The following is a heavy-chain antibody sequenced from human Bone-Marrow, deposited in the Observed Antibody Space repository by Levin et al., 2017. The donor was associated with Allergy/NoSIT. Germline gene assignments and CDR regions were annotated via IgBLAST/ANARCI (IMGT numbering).Heavy chain of an antibody. CDR2: ISGSGGST. CDR1: GFTFSSYA. D-gene: IGHD5-18*01. V-gene: IGHV3-23*01. J-gene: IGHJ4*02. Sequence: GESLKISCAASGFTFSSYAMSWVRQAPGKGLEWVSAISGSGGSTYYADSVKGRFTISRDNSKNTLYLQMNSLRAEDTAVYYCAKAMGLWLDFDYWGQGTLVTVSS. CDR3: AKAMGLWLDFDY.